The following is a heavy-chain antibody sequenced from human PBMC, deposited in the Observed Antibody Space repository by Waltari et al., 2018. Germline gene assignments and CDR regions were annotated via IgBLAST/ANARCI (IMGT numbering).Heavy chain of an antibody. CDR2: IYHSGST. D-gene: IGHD3-22*01. Sequence: QVQLQESGPGLVKPSETLSLTCAVSGYSISSGYYWGWIRQPPGKGLEWIGSIYHSGSTYYNPSLKSRVTISVDTSKNQFSLKLSSVTAADTAVYYCARQLEGSSGYYFYWGLGTLVTVSS. CDR1: GYSISSGYY. V-gene: IGHV4-38-2*01. CDR3: ARQLEGSSGYYFY. J-gene: IGHJ4*02.